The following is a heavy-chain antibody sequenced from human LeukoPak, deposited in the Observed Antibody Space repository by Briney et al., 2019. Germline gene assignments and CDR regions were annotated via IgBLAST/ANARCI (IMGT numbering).Heavy chain of an antibody. V-gene: IGHV3-20*04. CDR3: ARDLGGGYCSGGSCYSATLDY. Sequence: PGGSLRLSCAASGFTFDDYGMSWVRQAPGKGLEWVSGINWNGGSTGYADSVKGRFTISRDNAKNSLYLQMNSLRAEDTALYYCARDLGGGYCSGGSCYSATLDYWGQGTLVTVSS. J-gene: IGHJ4*02. CDR1: GFTFDDYG. D-gene: IGHD2-15*01. CDR2: INWNGGST.